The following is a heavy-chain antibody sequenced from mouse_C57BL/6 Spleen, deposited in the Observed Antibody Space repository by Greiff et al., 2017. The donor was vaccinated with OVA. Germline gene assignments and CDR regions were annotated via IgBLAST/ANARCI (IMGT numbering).Heavy chain of an antibody. Sequence: DVHLVESGPGLVKPSQSLSLTCSVTGYSITSGYYWNWIRQFPGNKLEWMGYISYDGSNNYNPSLKNRISITRDTSKNQFFLKLNSVTTEDTATYYCAREGDYYGSSYGAWFAYWGQGTLVTVSA. V-gene: IGHV3-6*01. CDR1: GYSITSGYY. CDR2: ISYDGSN. CDR3: AREGDYYGSSYGAWFAY. J-gene: IGHJ3*01. D-gene: IGHD1-1*01.